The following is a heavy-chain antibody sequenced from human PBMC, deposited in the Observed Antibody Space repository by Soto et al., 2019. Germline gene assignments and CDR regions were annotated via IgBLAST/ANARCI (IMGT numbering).Heavy chain of an antibody. CDR2: IDPSDSYT. D-gene: IGHD1-1*01. CDR3: ARNQKLAERLSALDY. V-gene: IGHV5-10-1*01. CDR1: GYNFPYFW. Sequence: PGESLKISCEGSGYNFPYFWITWVRQMPGKGLEWMGTIDPSDSYTGYSPSFQGHVSLSADKSSSTAYLQWSSLKASDTAMYYCARNQKLAERLSALDYWGQGTPVTVSS. J-gene: IGHJ4*02.